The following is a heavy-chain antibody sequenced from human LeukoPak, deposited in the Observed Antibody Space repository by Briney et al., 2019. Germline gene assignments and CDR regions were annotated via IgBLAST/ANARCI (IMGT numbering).Heavy chain of an antibody. J-gene: IGHJ4*02. CDR3: VREGAYSTSSPAGY. V-gene: IGHV3-7*01. D-gene: IGHD6-6*01. CDR1: GFTFSSYW. Sequence: PGGSLRLSCAASGFTFSSYWMSWVRQAPGKRLEWVANINQDGSEKYYVDSVKGRFIISRDNARNSLFLQMNILTPEDTAIYYCVREGAYSTSSPAGYWGQGTLVSVSS. CDR2: INQDGSEK.